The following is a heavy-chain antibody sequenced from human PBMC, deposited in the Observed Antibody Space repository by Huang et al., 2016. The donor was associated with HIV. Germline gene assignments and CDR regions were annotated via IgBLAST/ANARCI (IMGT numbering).Heavy chain of an antibody. D-gene: IGHD3-16*01. CDR1: GFTASANY. CDR2: GCREGNT. Sequence: EVQLVETGGGLIQPGGSLKLSCAASGFTASANYMSWVRQAPGKGVEWVSIGCREGNTFYADSVKGRFIISRDNSKNAMYLQMTSLRAEDTAVYYWAKIGGSDYYYYYYMDVWGKGATVTVSS. CDR3: AKIGGSDYYYYYYMDV. V-gene: IGHV3-53*02. J-gene: IGHJ6*03.